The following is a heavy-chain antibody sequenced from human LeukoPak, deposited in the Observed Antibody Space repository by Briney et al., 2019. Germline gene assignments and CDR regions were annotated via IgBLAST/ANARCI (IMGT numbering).Heavy chain of an antibody. J-gene: IGHJ4*02. Sequence: GGSLRLSCAASGFTFSTYSMNWVRQAPGKGLEWVSYISSTSSTIYYADSVKGRFTISRDNAKNSLYLQMNSLRAEDTAVYYCARADPPRLWFGELLSGEIDYWGQGTLVTVSS. V-gene: IGHV3-48*01. D-gene: IGHD3-10*01. CDR1: GFTFSTYS. CDR3: ARADPPRLWFGELLSGEIDY. CDR2: ISSTSSTI.